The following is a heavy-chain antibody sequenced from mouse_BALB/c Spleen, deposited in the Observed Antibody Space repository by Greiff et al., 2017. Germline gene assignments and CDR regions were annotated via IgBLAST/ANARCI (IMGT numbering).Heavy chain of an antibody. J-gene: IGHJ3*01. CDR1: GFTFSSFG. V-gene: IGHV5-17*02. CDR3: ARPYDYSAWFAY. CDR2: ISSGSSTI. Sequence: EVKLMESGGGLVQPGGSRKLSCAASGFTFSSFGMHWVRQAPEKGLEWVAYISSGSSTIYYADTVKGRFTISRDNPKNTLFLQMTSLRSEDTAMYYCARPYDYSAWFAYWGQGTLVTVSA. D-gene: IGHD2-4*01.